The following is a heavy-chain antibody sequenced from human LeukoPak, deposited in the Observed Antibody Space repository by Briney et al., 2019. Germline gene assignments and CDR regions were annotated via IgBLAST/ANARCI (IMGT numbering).Heavy chain of an antibody. CDR3: ARAKYYYGSGSYYDAFDI. D-gene: IGHD3-10*01. CDR2: LNSDGSGT. J-gene: IGHJ3*02. Sequence: GGSLRLSCVASGFTFSRYKMHWVRQGPGKGLTWVSRLNSDGSGTTYADSVKGRSTISRDNAKNTLYLQMNSLRAEDTAVYYCARAKYYYGSGSYYDAFDIWGQGTMVTVFS. CDR1: GFTFSRYK. V-gene: IGHV3-74*01.